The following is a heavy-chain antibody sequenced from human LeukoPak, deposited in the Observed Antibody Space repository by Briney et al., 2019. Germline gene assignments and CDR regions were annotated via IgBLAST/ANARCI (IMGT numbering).Heavy chain of an antibody. CDR3: AKERYYYDSSGYYGRGRYFDY. CDR1: GFTQNA. CDR2: ISRSGGNS. V-gene: IGHV3-23*01. D-gene: IGHD3-22*01. J-gene: IGHJ4*02. Sequence: PGGSLRLSCEASGFTQNAMGWVRQAPGKGLEWVASISRSGGNSHYADSVKGRFTISRDNSKNTLYLQMNSLRAEDTAVYYCAKERYYYDSSGYYGRGRYFDYWGQGTLVTVSS.